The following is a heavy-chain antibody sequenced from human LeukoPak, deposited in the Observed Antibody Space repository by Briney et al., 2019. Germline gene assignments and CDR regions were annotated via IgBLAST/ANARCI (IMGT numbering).Heavy chain of an antibody. J-gene: IGHJ4*02. D-gene: IGHD3-22*01. Sequence: ASVKVSCKASGGTFSSYAISWVRQAPGQGLEWMGRIIPIFGIANYAQKFQGRVTITADKSTSTAYMELSSLRSEDTAVYYCARDAGLEYYCDSSGYYRLGYWGQGTLVTVSS. CDR3: ARDAGLEYYCDSSGYYRLGY. CDR1: GGTFSSYA. V-gene: IGHV1-69*04. CDR2: IIPIFGIA.